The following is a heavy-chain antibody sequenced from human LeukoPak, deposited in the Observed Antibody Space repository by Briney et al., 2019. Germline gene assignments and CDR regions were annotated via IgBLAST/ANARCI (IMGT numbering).Heavy chain of an antibody. D-gene: IGHD3-10*01. CDR3: AREIPHRWFGDYYYYYMDV. V-gene: IGHV3-20*04. CDR1: GFTFDDYG. CDR2: INWNGGST. Sequence: GQCLRLSCAASGFTFDDYGIRWVRQAPAKGLEWVSGINWNGGSTSYADSVKGRFTISRDNPKNSLYLQMNSLRAEDTALYYCAREIPHRWFGDYYYYYMDVWGKGTTVTVSS. J-gene: IGHJ6*03.